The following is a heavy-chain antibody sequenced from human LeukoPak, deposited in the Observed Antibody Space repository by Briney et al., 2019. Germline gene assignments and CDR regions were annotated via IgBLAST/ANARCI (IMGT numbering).Heavy chain of an antibody. D-gene: IGHD4-23*01. V-gene: IGHV3-74*01. Sequence: GGSLGLSCAASAFTFSSYWMHWVRHAPGKGLVWVSRVNSDGSSTNYADSVKGRFTISRDNAKNTLYLQMNSLRAEDTAVYYCARGYDGNSPFFDYWGQGTLVTVSS. CDR3: ARGYDGNSPFFDY. CDR2: VNSDGSST. J-gene: IGHJ4*02. CDR1: AFTFSSYW.